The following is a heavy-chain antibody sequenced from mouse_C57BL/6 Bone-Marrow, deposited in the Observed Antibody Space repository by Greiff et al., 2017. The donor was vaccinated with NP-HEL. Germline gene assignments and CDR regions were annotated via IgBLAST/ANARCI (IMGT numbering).Heavy chain of an antibody. Sequence: QVQLKESGAELVKPGASVKISCKASGYAFSSYWMNWVKQRPGKGLEWIGQIYPGDGDTNYNGKFKGKATLTADKSSSTAYMQLSSLTSEDSAVYFCARPLLYYYGSSYRYFDVWGTGTTVTVSS. J-gene: IGHJ1*03. V-gene: IGHV1-80*01. CDR1: GYAFSSYW. CDR2: IYPGDGDT. D-gene: IGHD1-1*01. CDR3: ARPLLYYYGSSYRYFDV.